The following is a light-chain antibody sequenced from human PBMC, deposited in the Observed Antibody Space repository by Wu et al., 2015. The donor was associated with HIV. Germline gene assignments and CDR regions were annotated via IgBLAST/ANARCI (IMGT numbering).Light chain of an antibody. Sequence: EIVLTQSPGTLSLSPGERATLSCRASQSINSNSLAWYQQKPGQAPRLLIYAASDRATDIPDRFSGSGSGTDFTLTINRVEPEDFAVYYCQQYNNWPRTFGQGTKVEIK. V-gene: IGKV3-20*01. J-gene: IGKJ1*01. CDR1: QSINSNS. CDR3: QQYNNWPRT. CDR2: AAS.